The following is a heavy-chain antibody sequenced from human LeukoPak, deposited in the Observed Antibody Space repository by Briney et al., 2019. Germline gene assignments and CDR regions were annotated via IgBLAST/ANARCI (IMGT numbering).Heavy chain of an antibody. Sequence: SETLSLTCTVSGGSVSSYYWSWIRQPPGKGLEWIGYIYYSGSTNYNPSLKSRVTMSVDTSKNQFSLKLSSVTAADTAVYYCATVNTTMGNDSWGQGTLVTVSS. CDR3: ATVNTTMGNDS. V-gene: IGHV4-59*08. CDR2: IYYSGST. CDR1: GGSVSSYY. J-gene: IGHJ4*02. D-gene: IGHD5-18*01.